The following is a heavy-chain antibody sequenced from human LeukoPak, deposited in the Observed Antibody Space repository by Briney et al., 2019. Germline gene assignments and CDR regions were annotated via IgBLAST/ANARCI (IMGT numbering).Heavy chain of an antibody. CDR1: GGSISSGDYY. J-gene: IGHJ4*02. V-gene: IGHV4-39*07. D-gene: IGHD2-8*01. Sequence: PSETLSLTCTVSGGSISSGDYYWSWIRQPPGKGLEWIGEINHSGSTNYNPSLKSRVTISVDTSKNQFSLKLSSVTAADTAVYYCPRRQTNGTARSKRSQAYIHLFNYWGQGTLVTVS. CDR2: INHSGST. CDR3: PRRQTNGTARSKRSQAYIHLFNY.